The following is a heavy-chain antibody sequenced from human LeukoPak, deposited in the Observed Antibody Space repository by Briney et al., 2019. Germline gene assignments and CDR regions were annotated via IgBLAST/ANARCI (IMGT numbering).Heavy chain of an antibody. CDR3: ARDHYYDKRGPLDY. J-gene: IGHJ4*02. CDR2: ISSSSSYI. CDR1: GFTFSSYS. V-gene: IGHV3-21*01. Sequence: TGGSLRLSCAASGFTFSSYSMNWVRQAPGKGLEWVSSISSSSSYIYYADSVKGRSTISRDNAKNSLYLQMNSLRAEDTAVYYCARDHYYDKRGPLDYWGQGTLVTVSS. D-gene: IGHD3-22*01.